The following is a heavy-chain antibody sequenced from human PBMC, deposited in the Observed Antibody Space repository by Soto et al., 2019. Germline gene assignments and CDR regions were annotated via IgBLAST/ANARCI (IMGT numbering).Heavy chain of an antibody. CDR3: ARDVYRYSSSSPEDV. Sequence: QVQLVESGGGLVKPGGSLRLSCAASGFTFSDYYMSWIRQAPGKGLDWVSYISSSSSNTKYADSVKGRFTISRDNAKNSLYLQMNSLRAEDTAVYYCARDVYRYSSSSPEDVWGQGTTVTASS. J-gene: IGHJ6*02. CDR1: GFTFSDYY. D-gene: IGHD6-6*01. V-gene: IGHV3-11*06. CDR2: ISSSSSNT.